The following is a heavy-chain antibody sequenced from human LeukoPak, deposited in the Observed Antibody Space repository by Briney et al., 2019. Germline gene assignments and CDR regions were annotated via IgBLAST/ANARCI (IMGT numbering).Heavy chain of an antibody. Sequence: PGGSLRLSCAASGFTFDDYAMHWVRQAPGKGLEWVSGISWNSGSIGYADSVKGRFTISRDNARNSLYLQMNSLRAEDMALYYCAKDMGYDFPAPGAFGIWGQGTMVTVSS. J-gene: IGHJ3*02. CDR2: ISWNSGSI. CDR3: AKDMGYDFPAPGAFGI. V-gene: IGHV3-9*03. D-gene: IGHD3-3*01. CDR1: GFTFDDYA.